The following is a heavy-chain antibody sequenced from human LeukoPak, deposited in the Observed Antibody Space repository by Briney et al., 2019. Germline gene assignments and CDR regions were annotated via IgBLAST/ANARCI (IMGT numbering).Heavy chain of an antibody. V-gene: IGHV3-48*03. Sequence: GGSLRLSCASSGFAFSDYEMNWVRQAPGKGLEWVSYSSSSGSIIYYADSVKGRFTISRDNAKRSLFLQMNSLRVEDTAVYYCARTMWGFDYWGQGTLVTVSS. CDR3: ARTMWGFDY. D-gene: IGHD7-27*01. CDR2: SSSSGSII. J-gene: IGHJ4*02. CDR1: GFAFSDYE.